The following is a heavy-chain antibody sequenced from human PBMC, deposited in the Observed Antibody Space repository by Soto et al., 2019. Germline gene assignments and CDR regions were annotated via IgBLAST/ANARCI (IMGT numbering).Heavy chain of an antibody. J-gene: IGHJ4*02. Sequence: SETLSLTCTVSSGSISVTDVFWGWVRQPPGKGLEWIGNVDYSGTAYFSPSLATRVTFHVDASKNQFSLTLYSVTAADTAVYYCARITGRHLDYWGQGILVTVSS. CDR1: SGSISVTDVF. CDR3: ARITGRHLDY. CDR2: VDYSGTA. V-gene: IGHV4-39*01. D-gene: IGHD1-20*01.